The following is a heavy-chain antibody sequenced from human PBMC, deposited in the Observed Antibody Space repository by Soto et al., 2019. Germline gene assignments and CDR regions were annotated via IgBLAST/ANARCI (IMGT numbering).Heavy chain of an antibody. D-gene: IGHD3-22*01. CDR2: IGNTGTTV. Sequence: GGSLRVSCVVSGFTFSHYDMSWVRQAPGKGLEWVAYIGNTGTTVNYPPSLKGRFTISRDNAKNSLYLEVTSLTAEDTAVYYCGRGYYDSSAYPLVDYWGRGTPVTVSS. J-gene: IGHJ4*02. CDR1: GFTFSHYD. V-gene: IGHV3-48*03. CDR3: GRGYYDSSAYPLVDY.